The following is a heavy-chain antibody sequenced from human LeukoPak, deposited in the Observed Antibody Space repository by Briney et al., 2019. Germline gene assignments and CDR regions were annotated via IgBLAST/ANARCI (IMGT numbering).Heavy chain of an antibody. V-gene: IGHV1-2*02. D-gene: IGHD6-19*01. CDR3: ARDLGHRSGWHFDY. Sequence: ASVKVSCNASGYTFTAYYIHWVRQAPGQGLEWMGWISPNSGGTDYAQKFQDRVTTTSDTSISTAYMELSRLRSDDTAVYYCARDLGHRSGWHFDYWGQGTLVTVSS. CDR2: ISPNSGGT. J-gene: IGHJ4*02. CDR1: GYTFTAYY.